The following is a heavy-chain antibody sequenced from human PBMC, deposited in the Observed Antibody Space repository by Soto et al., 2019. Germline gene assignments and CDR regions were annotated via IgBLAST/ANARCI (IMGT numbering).Heavy chain of an antibody. CDR1: GFTFSGYG. J-gene: IGHJ6*02. Sequence: QVQLVESGGGVVQPGRSLRLSCAASGFTFSGYGMHWVRQAPGKGLEWVANICYDGSNKYYADSVKGRFTISRDDSKNTLYLQMNSLRAEDTAVYYCARELRGYSYFAYYGMDVWGQGTTVTVSS. CDR2: ICYDGSNK. CDR3: ARELRGYSYFAYYGMDV. D-gene: IGHD5-18*01. V-gene: IGHV3-33*01.